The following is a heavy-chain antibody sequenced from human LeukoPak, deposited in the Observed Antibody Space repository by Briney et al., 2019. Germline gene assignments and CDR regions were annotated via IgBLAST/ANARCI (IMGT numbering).Heavy chain of an antibody. Sequence: ASVKVSCKASGGTFSSYAISWVRQAPGQGLEWMGWINPNSGGTNYAQKFQGRVTMTRDTSISTAYMELSRLRSDDTAVYYCARVSNYYYYYMDVWGKGTTVTVSS. CDR1: GGTFSSYA. J-gene: IGHJ6*03. CDR2: INPNSGGT. V-gene: IGHV1-2*02. CDR3: ARVSNYYYYYMDV.